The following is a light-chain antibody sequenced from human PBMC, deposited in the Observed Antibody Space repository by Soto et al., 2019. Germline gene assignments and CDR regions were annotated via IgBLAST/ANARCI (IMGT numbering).Light chain of an antibody. CDR1: EDINSR. V-gene: IGKV1-12*01. J-gene: IGKJ1*01. CDR2: AAS. CDR3: LQDHDDSWT. Sequence: DIQMTQSPSSVSASVGDRVTISCRASEDINSRLAWYQQKPGKAPTLLIYAASNLQSGVPSRFRGSRSGTEFTLTVSSLQPEDFATYYCLQDHDDSWTFGQGTKVDIK.